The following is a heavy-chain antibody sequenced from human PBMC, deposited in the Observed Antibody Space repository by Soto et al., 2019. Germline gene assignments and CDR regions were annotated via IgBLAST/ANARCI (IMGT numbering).Heavy chain of an antibody. V-gene: IGHV3-9*01. CDR2: ISWNSGKI. CDR1: GFIFDEYA. Sequence: EVQLVESGGGLVQPGRSLRLSCAASGFIFDEYAMHWVREAPGKGLEWVSSISWNSGKIGYADSVKGRFTISRDNAKNSLYLQMNSVRGEDTAMYYCAKGASTSVFAFNDYWGQGTLVTVSS. D-gene: IGHD4-17*01. J-gene: IGHJ4*02. CDR3: AKGASTSVFAFNDY.